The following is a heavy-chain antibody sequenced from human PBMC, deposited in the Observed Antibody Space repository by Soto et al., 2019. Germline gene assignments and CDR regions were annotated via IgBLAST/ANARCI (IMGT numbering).Heavy chain of an antibody. D-gene: IGHD3-10*01. CDR2: IKKDGSDK. CDR3: VRDVDGDLDY. CDR1: VFPFSNYW. Sequence: GGSLRLSCVASVFPFSNYWLDWVRQAPGKGLEWVANIKKDGSDKNYVDSVKGRFTISRANAKNSGFITMNSLRAEDTDVYYCVRDVDGDLDYWGQGTRVTVSA. J-gene: IGHJ4*02. V-gene: IGHV3-7*03.